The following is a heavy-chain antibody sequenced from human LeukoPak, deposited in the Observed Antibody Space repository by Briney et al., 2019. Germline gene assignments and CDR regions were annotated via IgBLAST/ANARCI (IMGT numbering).Heavy chain of an antibody. V-gene: IGHV3-33*01. CDR2: IWYDGSNK. J-gene: IGHJ6*03. D-gene: IGHD6-13*01. Sequence: GGSLRLSCAASGFTFSSYGMHWVRQAPGKGLEWVAVIWYDGSNKYYADSVKGRFTISRDNSKNTLYLQMNSLRAEDTAVYYCARAAAGTHYYYMDVWGKGTTVTVSS. CDR1: GFTFSSYG. CDR3: ARAAAGTHYYYMDV.